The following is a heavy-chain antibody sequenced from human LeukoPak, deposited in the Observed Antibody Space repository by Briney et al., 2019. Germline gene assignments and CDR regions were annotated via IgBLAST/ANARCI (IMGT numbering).Heavy chain of an antibody. D-gene: IGHD3-10*01. CDR2: INSDGSGT. CDR3: ARVWGSGSYYNHYYYYGMDV. CDR1: GFTFSSYW. V-gene: IGHV3-74*01. Sequence: SGGSLRLSCAASGFTFSSYWMHWVRQAPGKGLVWVSRINSDGSGTIYADSVKGRFTISRDNAKNSLYLQMNSLRAEDTAVYYCARVWGSGSYYNHYYYYGMDVWGQGTTVTVSS. J-gene: IGHJ6*02.